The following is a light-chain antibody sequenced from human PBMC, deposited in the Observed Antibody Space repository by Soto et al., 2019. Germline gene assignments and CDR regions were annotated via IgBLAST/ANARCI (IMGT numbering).Light chain of an antibody. V-gene: IGLV2-14*01. CDR2: DVS. CDR1: SSDVGGYNY. J-gene: IGLJ2*01. CDR3: SSYTSSSVV. Sequence: QSALTQPASVSGSPGQSITISCTGTSSDVGGYNYVSWCQQHPGTAPKLMIYDVSNRPSGVSNRFSGSKSGNTASLTISGLQAEDEADYYCSSYTSSSVVFGGGTKVTVL.